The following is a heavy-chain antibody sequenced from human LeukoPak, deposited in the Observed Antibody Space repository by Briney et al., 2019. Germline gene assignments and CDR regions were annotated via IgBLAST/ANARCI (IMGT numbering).Heavy chain of an antibody. D-gene: IGHD3-3*01. J-gene: IGHJ4*02. CDR1: GFTVSSNY. CDR3: AKAPPLKYYDFWSGYYPFDY. V-gene: IGHV3-23*01. Sequence: AGGSLRLSCAASGFTVSSNYMSWVRQAPGKGLEWVSAISGSGGSTYYADSVKGRFTISRDNSKNTLYLQMNSLRAEDTAVYYCAKAPPLKYYDFWSGYYPFDYWGQGTLVTVSS. CDR2: ISGSGGST.